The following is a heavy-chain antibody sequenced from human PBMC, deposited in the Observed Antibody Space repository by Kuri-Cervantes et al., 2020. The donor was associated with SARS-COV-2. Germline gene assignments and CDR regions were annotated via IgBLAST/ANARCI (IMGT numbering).Heavy chain of an antibody. V-gene: IGHV1-46*01. CDR3: ARDRVVVVQGGWFDP. Sequence: ASVKVSCKASGYTFTSYYMHWVRQAPGQGLEWMGIINPSGGSTSYAQKFQGRVTMTRDTSTSTVYMELSSLRSDDTAVYYCARDRVVVVQGGWFDPWGQGTLVTVSS. CDR1: GYTFTSYY. J-gene: IGHJ5*02. D-gene: IGHD2-2*01. CDR2: INPSGGST.